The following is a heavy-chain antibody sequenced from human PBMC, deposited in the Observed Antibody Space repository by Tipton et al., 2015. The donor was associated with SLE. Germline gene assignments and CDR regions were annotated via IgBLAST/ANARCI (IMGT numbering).Heavy chain of an antibody. Sequence: SLRLSCAASGFTFNKYALHWVRQAPGKGLEWVSGISGSGVSTYYADSVKGRFTISRDNSKNTLYLQMNSLRAEDTAVYYCARATYYYDSSGYTQGAFDIWGQGTMVTVSS. V-gene: IGHV3-23*01. CDR1: GFTFNKYA. CDR2: ISGSGVST. CDR3: ARATYYYDSSGYTQGAFDI. J-gene: IGHJ3*02. D-gene: IGHD3-22*01.